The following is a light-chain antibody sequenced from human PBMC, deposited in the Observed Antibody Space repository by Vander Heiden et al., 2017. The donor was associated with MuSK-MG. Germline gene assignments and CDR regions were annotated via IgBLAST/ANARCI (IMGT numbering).Light chain of an antibody. J-gene: IGLJ2*01. CDR2: KDV. V-gene: IGLV3-1*01. Sequence: SYELTQPPSVSVSPGETARITCSGDKLGNKYAFWYQQKSGQSPGWGMFKDVKRPSGISERFSASNSGTTVNLTLSGAQAVDDSYYYSQKWNSDTVVFGGGTRLTVL. CDR3: QKWNSDTVV. CDR1: KLGNKY.